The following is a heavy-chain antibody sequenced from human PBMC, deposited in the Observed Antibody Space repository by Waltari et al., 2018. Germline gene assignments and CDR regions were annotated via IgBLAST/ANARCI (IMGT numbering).Heavy chain of an antibody. V-gene: IGHV1-69-2*01. Sequence: EVQLVQSGAEVKKPGATVKISCKASGYTFTDYYMHWVQQAPGKGLEWMGRVDPEDGETIYAEKFQGRVTITADTSTDTAYMELSSLRSEDTAVYYCATSSDILTGYYTNNYYFDYWGQGTLVTVSS. CDR2: VDPEDGET. CDR3: ATSSDILTGYYTNNYYFDY. J-gene: IGHJ4*02. CDR1: GYTFTDYY. D-gene: IGHD3-9*01.